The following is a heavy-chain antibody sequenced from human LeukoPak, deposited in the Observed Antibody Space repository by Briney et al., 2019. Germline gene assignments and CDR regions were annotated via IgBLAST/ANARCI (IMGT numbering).Heavy chain of an antibody. Sequence: GGSLRLSCAASGFTVSSNYMSWVRQAPGKGLEWVSLIYSGGSTRYADSVKGRFTISRDNSKNTLYLQMNSPRPEDTAVYYCARDLLGYNPFDYWGQGTLVTVSS. V-gene: IGHV3-66*01. D-gene: IGHD1-14*01. CDR1: GFTVSSNY. J-gene: IGHJ4*02. CDR3: ARDLLGYNPFDY. CDR2: IYSGGST.